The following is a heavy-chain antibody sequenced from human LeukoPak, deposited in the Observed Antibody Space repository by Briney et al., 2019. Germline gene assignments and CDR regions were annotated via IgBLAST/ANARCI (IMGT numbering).Heavy chain of an antibody. J-gene: IGHJ4*02. V-gene: IGHV3-7*04. D-gene: IGHD7-27*01. CDR2: IKEDGSEK. CDR1: GFIFSSYW. Sequence: GGSLRLSCAASGFIFSSYWMIWVRQAPGKGLEWVATIKEDGSEKYYGGSVKGRFTISRDNAKKSLYLQMNSLRGEDTAVYHCARNWGYFDYWGQGTLVTASS. CDR3: ARNWGYFDY.